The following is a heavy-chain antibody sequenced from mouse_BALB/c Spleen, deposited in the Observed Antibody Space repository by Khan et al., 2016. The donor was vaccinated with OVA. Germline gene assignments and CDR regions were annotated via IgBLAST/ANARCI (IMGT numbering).Heavy chain of an antibody. V-gene: IGHV1-7*01. CDR2: INPSSGHT. J-gene: IGHJ2*01. Sequence: QVQLQQSGAELAKPGASVKMSCKASGYTFSNYWIHWVKQRPGQGLEWIGYINPSSGHTYYNQTFNDKATLTTDKSSSTAYMQLSGLTSEDSAVYYCARDRIDYWGQGTTLTVSS. CDR3: ARDRIDY. CDR1: GYTFSNYW.